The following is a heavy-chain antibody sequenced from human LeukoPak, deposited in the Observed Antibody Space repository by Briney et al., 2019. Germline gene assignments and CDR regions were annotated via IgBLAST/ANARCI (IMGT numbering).Heavy chain of an antibody. V-gene: IGHV4-59*01. J-gene: IGHJ5*02. Sequence: SETLSLTCTVSGGSISSYYWSWIRQPPGKGLEWIACISYSGSTKYNPSLKSRVTISVDASKNQLSLKLSSVTAADTAVYYCAREPGFDSSGYLNWFDPWGQGTLVTVSS. CDR1: GGSISSYY. CDR3: AREPGFDSSGYLNWFDP. CDR2: ISYSGST. D-gene: IGHD3-22*01.